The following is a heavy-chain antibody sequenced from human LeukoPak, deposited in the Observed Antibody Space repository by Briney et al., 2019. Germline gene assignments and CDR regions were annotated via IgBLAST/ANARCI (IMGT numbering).Heavy chain of an antibody. CDR1: GGSISTYY. CDR2: MYHSGSA. J-gene: IGHJ4*02. D-gene: IGHD5-18*01. Sequence: SETLSLTCTVSGGSISTYYWGWIRQSPGKGLEYIGYMYHSGSANYHPSLKSRVTISLDMSKNQFSLKLSSVTAADTAMYYCARGDGAYNYGYYFDYWGQGTLVTVSS. CDR3: ARGDGAYNYGYYFDY. V-gene: IGHV4-59*01.